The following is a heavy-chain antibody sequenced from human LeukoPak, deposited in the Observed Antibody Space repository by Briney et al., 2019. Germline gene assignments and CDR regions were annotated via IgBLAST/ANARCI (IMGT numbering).Heavy chain of an antibody. CDR1: GFTFSSYW. J-gene: IGHJ6*02. V-gene: IGHV3-74*01. D-gene: IGHD2-15*01. CDR2: INSDGSST. CDR3: ARGGAIYYYYYYGMDV. Sequence: PGGSLRLSCAASGFTFSSYWMHWVRQAPGKGLVWVSRINSDGSSTSYADSVKGRFTISRDNAKNTLYLQMNSLRAEDTAVYYCARGGAIYYYYYYGMDVWGQGTTVTVSS.